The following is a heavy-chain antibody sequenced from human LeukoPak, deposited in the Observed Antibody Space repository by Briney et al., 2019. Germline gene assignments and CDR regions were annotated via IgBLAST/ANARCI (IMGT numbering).Heavy chain of an antibody. D-gene: IGHD3-22*01. CDR2: ISAYNGNT. J-gene: IGHJ5*02. CDR3: AREYYYDSSGYYGTPYNWFDP. V-gene: IGHV1-18*01. Sequence: ASVKVSCKASGYTFTSYGISWVRQAPGQGLEWMGWISAYNGNTNYAQKLQGRVTMTTDTSTSTAYMELRSLRSDDTAVYYCAREYYYDSSGYYGTPYNWFDPWGQGTLVTVSS. CDR1: GYTFTSYG.